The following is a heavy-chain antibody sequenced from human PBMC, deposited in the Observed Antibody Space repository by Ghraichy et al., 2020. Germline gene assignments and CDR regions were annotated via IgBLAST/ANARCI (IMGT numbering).Heavy chain of an antibody. CDR2: IKQDGSQK. J-gene: IGHJ4*01. V-gene: IGHV3-7*04. CDR1: GFTFGTFW. D-gene: IGHD3-10*01. Sequence: GGSLRLSCTASGFTFGTFWMSWVRQAPGKGLEWVADIKQDGSQKFYVDSVKGRFTVSRDNADNSLSLQMNNLTAEDTAVYYCARSKYYVTMVRGVITTVKCYFDYWGQGTLVTVSS. CDR3: ARSKYYVTMVRGVITTVKCYFDY.